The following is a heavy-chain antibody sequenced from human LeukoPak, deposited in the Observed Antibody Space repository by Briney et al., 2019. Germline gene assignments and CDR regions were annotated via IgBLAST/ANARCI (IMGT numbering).Heavy chain of an antibody. J-gene: IGHJ4*02. CDR1: GFTFGSYA. V-gene: IGHV3-64D*09. CDR3: VTAPRDGYSN. D-gene: IGHD5-24*01. Sequence: PGGSLRLSCSASGFTFGSYAMHWVRQAPGKGLEYVSAISTNGGSTYYADSVKGRFTISRDNSENTLNLQMNSLRVEDTAVYYCVTAPRDGYSNWGQGTLVTVSA. CDR2: ISTNGGST.